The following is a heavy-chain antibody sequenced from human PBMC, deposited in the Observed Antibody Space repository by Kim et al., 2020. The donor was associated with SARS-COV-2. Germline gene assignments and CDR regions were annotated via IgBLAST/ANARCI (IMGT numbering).Heavy chain of an antibody. Sequence: SETLSLTCTVSGGSISSYYWSWIRQPPGKGLEWIGYIYYSGSTNYNPSLKSRVTISVDTSKNQFSLKLSSVTAADTAVYYCAREGAYGSGAYYYYGMDVWGQGTTVTVSS. CDR2: IYYSGST. CDR3: AREGAYGSGAYYYYGMDV. D-gene: IGHD3-10*01. CDR1: GGSISSYY. J-gene: IGHJ6*02. V-gene: IGHV4-59*01.